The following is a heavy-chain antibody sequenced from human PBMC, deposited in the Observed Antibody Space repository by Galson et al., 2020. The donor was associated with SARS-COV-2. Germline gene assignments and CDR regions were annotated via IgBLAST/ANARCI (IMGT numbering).Heavy chain of an antibody. CDR3: ARMPARITMVRGVIRETN. Sequence: SQTLSLTCAVYGGSFSGYYWSWIRQPPGKGLEWIGEINHSGSTNYNPSLKSRVTISVDTSKNQFSLKLSSVTAADTAVYYCARMPARITMVRGVIRETNWGQGTLVTVSS. CDR1: GGSFSGYY. J-gene: IGHJ4*02. CDR2: INHSGST. V-gene: IGHV4-34*01. D-gene: IGHD3-10*01.